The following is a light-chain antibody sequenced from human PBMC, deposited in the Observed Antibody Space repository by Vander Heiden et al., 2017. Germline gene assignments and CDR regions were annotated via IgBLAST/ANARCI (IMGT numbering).Light chain of an antibody. CDR1: QSIDNF. CDR3: QQGDSIPFT. Sequence: DIQMTQSPSSLSASVGDTVTITCRANQSIDNFLNWYHHQPGKAPTLLISSASNLHGGVPSRFSGSGSGTDFTLTIARLQPEDFATYSCQQGDSIPFTFGHGTKVDAK. V-gene: IGKV1-39*01. CDR2: SAS. J-gene: IGKJ3*01.